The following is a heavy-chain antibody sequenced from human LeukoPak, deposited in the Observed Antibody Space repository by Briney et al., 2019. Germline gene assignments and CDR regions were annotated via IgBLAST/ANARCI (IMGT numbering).Heavy chain of an antibody. V-gene: IGHV3-21*01. CDR3: ATAAVSGYSIFDY. Sequence: GGSLRLSCAASGFTFSSYSMNCVREAPGKGLEWVSSISNSSSYIYYVDSVKGRFTISRDNAKNSLYLQMNSLRAEDTGVYYCATAAVSGYSIFDYWGEGNLVTVSS. CDR2: ISNSSSYI. J-gene: IGHJ4*02. CDR1: GFTFSSYS. D-gene: IGHD3-3*01.